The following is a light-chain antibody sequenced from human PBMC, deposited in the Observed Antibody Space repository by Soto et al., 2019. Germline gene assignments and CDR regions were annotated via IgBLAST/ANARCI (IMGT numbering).Light chain of an antibody. CDR3: QHMRT. Sequence: DIQMTQSPSTLSASIGDRVTITCRASQNINNWIAWYQQKPGKAPKFLIYDASTLESGVPSRFSGSGFGTEFSRTISGLQADDFGSYYCQHMRTFGQGTKVEMK. CDR1: QNINNW. J-gene: IGKJ1*01. CDR2: DAS. V-gene: IGKV1-5*01.